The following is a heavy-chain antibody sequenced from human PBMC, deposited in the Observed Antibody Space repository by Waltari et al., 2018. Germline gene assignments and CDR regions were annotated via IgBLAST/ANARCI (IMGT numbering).Heavy chain of an antibody. CDR3: ARDRLLWFGELLSPAYYYYGMDV. Sequence: EVQLVESGGGLVKPGGSLRLSCAASGFTFSSYSMNWVRPAPGKGLGWVSSISSSSSYIYYADSVKGRFTISRDNAKNSLYLQMNSLRAEDTAVYYCARDRLLWFGELLSPAYYYYGMDVWGQGTTVTVSS. CDR2: ISSSSSYI. D-gene: IGHD3-10*01. V-gene: IGHV3-21*01. CDR1: GFTFSSYS. J-gene: IGHJ6*02.